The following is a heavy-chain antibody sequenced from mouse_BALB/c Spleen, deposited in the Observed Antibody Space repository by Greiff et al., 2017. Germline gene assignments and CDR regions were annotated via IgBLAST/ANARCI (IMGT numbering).Heavy chain of an antibody. CDR2: ISDGGSYT. V-gene: IGHV5-4*02. CDR3: ARDVGRGAY. D-gene: IGHD4-1*01. CDR1: GFTFSDYY. J-gene: IGHJ3*01. Sequence: EVKLMESGGGLVKPGGSLKLSCAASGFTFSDYYMYWVRQTPEKRLEWVATISDGGSYTYYPDSVKGRFTISRDNAKNNLYLQMSSLKSEDTAMYYCARDVGRGAYWGQGTLVTVSA.